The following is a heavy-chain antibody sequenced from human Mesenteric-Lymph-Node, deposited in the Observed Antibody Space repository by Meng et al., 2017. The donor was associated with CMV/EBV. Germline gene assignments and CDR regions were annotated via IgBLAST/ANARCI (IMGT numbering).Heavy chain of an antibody. CDR2: VYGGDGNT. CDR3: AKLLGAARRFDF. V-gene: IGHV3-23*03. J-gene: IGHJ4*02. Sequence: GESLKISCAASGFSFNTYGMSWVRQAPGKGLEWVSVVYGGDGNTYYADSVKGRFTISRDNSKKTLYLQMNNLRAEDTAVYYCAKLLGAARRFDFWGQGTLVTVSS. D-gene: IGHD6-6*01. CDR1: GFSFNTYG.